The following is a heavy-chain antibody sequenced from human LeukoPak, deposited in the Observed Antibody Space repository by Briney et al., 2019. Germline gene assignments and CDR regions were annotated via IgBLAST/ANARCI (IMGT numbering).Heavy chain of an antibody. CDR3: AKSMEAANCPDY. CDR2: ISWNSGSI. V-gene: IGHV3-9*01. D-gene: IGHD6-13*01. J-gene: IGHJ4*02. CDR1: GFTFDDYA. Sequence: HPGRSLRLSCAASGFTFDDYAVHWVRQAPGKGLEWVSGISWNSGSIGYADSVKGRFTISRDNAKNSLYLQMNSLRAEDTALYYCAKSMEAANCPDYWGQGTLVTVSS.